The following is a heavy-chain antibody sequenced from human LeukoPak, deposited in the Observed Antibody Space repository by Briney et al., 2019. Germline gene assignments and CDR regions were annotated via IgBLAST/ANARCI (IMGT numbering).Heavy chain of an antibody. CDR2: ISSSSSDI. J-gene: IGHJ4*02. V-gene: IGHV3-21*01. D-gene: IGHD2-15*01. CDR3: AADIGRAGDY. Sequence: GGSLRLSCAASGLTFSSYSMNWVRQAPGKGLEWVSSISSSSSDIYYADSVKGRFTVSRDNAKNSLFLQMNSLRAEDTAVYYCAADIGRAGDYWGQGTLVTVSS. CDR1: GLTFSSYS.